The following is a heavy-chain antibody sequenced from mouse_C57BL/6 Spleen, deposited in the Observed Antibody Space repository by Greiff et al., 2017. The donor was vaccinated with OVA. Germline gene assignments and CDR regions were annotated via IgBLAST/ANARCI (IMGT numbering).Heavy chain of an antibody. Sequence: EVQLQQSGPELVKPGASVKMSCKASGYTFTDYNMHWVKQSHGKSLEWIGYINPNNGGTSYNQKFKGKATLTVNKSSSTAYMELRSLTSEDSAVYYCASIYYGNSYYAMDYWGQGTSVTVSS. CDR1: GYTFTDYN. D-gene: IGHD2-1*01. CDR2: INPNNGGT. V-gene: IGHV1-22*01. CDR3: ASIYYGNSYYAMDY. J-gene: IGHJ4*01.